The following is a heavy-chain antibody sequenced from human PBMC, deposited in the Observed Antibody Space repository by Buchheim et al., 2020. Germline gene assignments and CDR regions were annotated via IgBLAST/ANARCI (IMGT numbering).Heavy chain of an antibody. CDR3: VRDVGASTGSY. Sequence: QVQLQESGPGLVKPSGTLSLTCAVSGGSLSSSSTTIWWNWVRQPPGKGLEWIGEIYHSGSTNYNPSLKSRVTMSVDKSKNQFSLRLSSVTAADTAVYYCVRDVGASTGSYWGQGTL. CDR2: IYHSGST. J-gene: IGHJ4*02. D-gene: IGHD1-26*01. V-gene: IGHV4-4*02. CDR1: GGSLSSSSTTIW.